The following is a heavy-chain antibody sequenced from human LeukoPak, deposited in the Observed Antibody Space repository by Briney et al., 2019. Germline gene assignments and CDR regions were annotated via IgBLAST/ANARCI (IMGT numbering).Heavy chain of an antibody. CDR1: GFTFSSYG. CDR3: APTPAAQTYYFDY. J-gene: IGHJ4*02. CDR2: IRYDGSNK. D-gene: IGHD6-25*01. V-gene: IGHV3-30*02. Sequence: PGGSLRLSCAASGFTFSSYGMHWVRQAPGKGLEWVAFIRYDGSNKYYADSVKGRFTISRDNSKNTLSLQMNSLRAEDTAVYYCAPTPAAQTYYFDYWGQGTLVTVSS.